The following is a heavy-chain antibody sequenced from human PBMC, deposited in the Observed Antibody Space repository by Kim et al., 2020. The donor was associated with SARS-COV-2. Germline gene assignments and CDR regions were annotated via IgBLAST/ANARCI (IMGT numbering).Heavy chain of an antibody. CDR3: ARDRGWFGEGYYYYYGMDV. J-gene: IGHJ6*02. V-gene: IGHV4-59*01. D-gene: IGHD3-10*01. CDR1: GGSISSYY. CDR2: IYYSGST. Sequence: SETLSLTCTVSGGSISSYYWSWIRQPPGKGLEWIGYIYYSGSTNYNPSLKSRVTISVDTSKNQFSLKLSSVTAADTAVYYCARDRGWFGEGYYYYYGMDVWGQGTTVTVSS.